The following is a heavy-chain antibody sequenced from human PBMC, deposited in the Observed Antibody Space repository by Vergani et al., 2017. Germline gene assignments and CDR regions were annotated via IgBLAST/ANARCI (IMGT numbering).Heavy chain of an antibody. CDR1: GFTFNHYA. V-gene: IGHV3-23*01. CDR3: AKANPRNSGYDYLYYYHAMDV. D-gene: IGHD5-12*01. J-gene: IGHJ6*02. CDR2: ISGSGGST. Sequence: EVQLLESGGDLVQPGGSLRLSCAASGFTFNHYAMNWVRQAPGKGLEWVSGISGSGGSTYYAGSVKGRFTISRDSSKNTLYLQMNSLSAGDTAVSYCAKANPRNSGYDYLYYYHAMDVWGQGTTVTVSS.